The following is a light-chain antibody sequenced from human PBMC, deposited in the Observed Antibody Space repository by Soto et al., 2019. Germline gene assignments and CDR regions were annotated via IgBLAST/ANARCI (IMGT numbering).Light chain of an antibody. CDR2: DVS. V-gene: IGLV2-14*03. Sequence: QSALTQPASVSGSPGQSITISCTGTSSDVGDYVSWCQQHPGKAPKLMIYDVSSRPSGVSNRFSGSKSGNTASLTISGLQAEDEADYYCSSYASSTTYVFGTGTQLTVL. CDR1: SSDVGDY. J-gene: IGLJ1*01. CDR3: SSYASSTTYV.